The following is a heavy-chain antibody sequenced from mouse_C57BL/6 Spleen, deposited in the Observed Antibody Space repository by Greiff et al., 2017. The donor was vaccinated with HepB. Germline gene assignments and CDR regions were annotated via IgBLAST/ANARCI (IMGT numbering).Heavy chain of an antibody. V-gene: IGHV7-3*01. CDR3: ASNNPGFAY. J-gene: IGHJ3*01. Sequence: EVHLVESGGGLVQPGGSLSLSCAASGFTFTDYYMSWVRQPPGKALEWLGFIRNKANGYTTEYSASVKGRFTISRDNSQSILYLQMNALRAEDIATCYCASNNPGFAYWGQGTLVTVSA. CDR1: GFTFTDYY. CDR2: IRNKANGYTT.